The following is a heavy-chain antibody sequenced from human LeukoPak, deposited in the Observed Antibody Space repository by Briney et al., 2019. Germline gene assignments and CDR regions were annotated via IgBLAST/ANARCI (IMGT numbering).Heavy chain of an antibody. CDR1: GDSVSSNSVT. CDR2: TYYRSTWYN. Sequence: SQTLSLTCAISGDSVSSNSVTWNWIRQSPSRGLEWLGRTYYRSTWYNDYAVSVRGRITVNPDTPKKQFSLHLNSVTPEDTAVYYCARRLTQYDCFDPWGQGILVTVSS. D-gene: IGHD2-2*01. CDR3: ARRLTQYDCFDP. J-gene: IGHJ5*02. V-gene: IGHV6-1*01.